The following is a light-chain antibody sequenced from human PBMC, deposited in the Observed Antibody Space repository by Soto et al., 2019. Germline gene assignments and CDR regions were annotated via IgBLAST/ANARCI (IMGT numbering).Light chain of an antibody. CDR1: QSLAYIDGNTY. J-gene: IGKJ2*01. V-gene: IGKV2-30*01. CDR2: YVS. CDR3: MQSTHWRPYT. Sequence: EVVMTQSPLSLPVTLGQPASISCRSSQSLAYIDGNTYLTWFHQRPGQSPRRLIYYVSNRDSGVPDRFSGSGSGTDFRLKISRVEAEDAGIYHCMQSTHWRPYTLGQWTKLEIK.